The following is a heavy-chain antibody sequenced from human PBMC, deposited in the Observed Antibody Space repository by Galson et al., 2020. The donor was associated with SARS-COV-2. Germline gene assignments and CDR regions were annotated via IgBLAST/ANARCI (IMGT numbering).Heavy chain of an antibody. Sequence: QAGGSLRLSCAASGFTFSDHYMDWVRQAPGKGPEWVGRIRNKANSHTTEYAASVKGRFTVSRDDSKNSLYLQMNSLETEDTAVYYCVRGGSTGRVFDFWGQGSLVTVSS. CDR1: GFTFSDHY. J-gene: IGHJ4*02. CDR3: VRGGSTGRVFDF. V-gene: IGHV3-72*01. D-gene: IGHD1-1*01. CDR2: IRNKANSHTT.